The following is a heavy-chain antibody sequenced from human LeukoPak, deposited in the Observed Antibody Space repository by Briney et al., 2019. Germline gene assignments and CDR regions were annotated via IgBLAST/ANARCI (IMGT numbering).Heavy chain of an antibody. Sequence: GGSLRLSCAASGFTFSSYAMSWVRQAPGKGLEWVSAISGSGGSTYYADSVKGRFTVSRDNSKNTLYLQMNSLRAEDTAVYYCAKQNWGSVGFDYWGQGTLVTVSS. CDR3: AKQNWGSVGFDY. J-gene: IGHJ4*02. CDR1: GFTFSSYA. CDR2: ISGSGGST. D-gene: IGHD7-27*01. V-gene: IGHV3-23*01.